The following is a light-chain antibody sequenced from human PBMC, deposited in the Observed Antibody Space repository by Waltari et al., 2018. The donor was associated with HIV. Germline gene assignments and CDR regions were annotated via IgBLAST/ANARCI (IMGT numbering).Light chain of an antibody. Sequence: EIVMTQSPATLSVCLGARGTLSCRASQGISGNLAWYQLKPGLPPRLLIYRASTRATGVPARFSGSGSWTDFTLIISSLQSEDFAVYYCQQYDNWPLTFGGGTKVEIK. V-gene: IGKV3-15*01. J-gene: IGKJ4*01. CDR2: RAS. CDR3: QQYDNWPLT. CDR1: QGISGN.